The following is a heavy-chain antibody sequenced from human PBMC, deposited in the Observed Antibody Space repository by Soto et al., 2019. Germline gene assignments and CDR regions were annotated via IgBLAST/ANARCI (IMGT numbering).Heavy chain of an antibody. CDR3: GRNAYSSGWHFDY. Sequence: PGGSLRLSCAASGFTISSYWMHWVRQAPGKGLVWVSRINSDGGSTSYADSVKGRFTISRDNAKNKLYLQMNSLRAADTAVYYCGRNAYSSGWHFDYWGQGTLVTVSS. CDR2: INSDGGST. D-gene: IGHD6-19*01. V-gene: IGHV3-74*01. J-gene: IGHJ4*02. CDR1: GFTISSYW.